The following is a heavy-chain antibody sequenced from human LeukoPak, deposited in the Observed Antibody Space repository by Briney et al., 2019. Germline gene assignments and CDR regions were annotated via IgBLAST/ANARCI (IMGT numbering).Heavy chain of an antibody. Sequence: PSETLSLTCAVYGGSFSGYYWSWIRQPPGKGLEWIGEINHSGSTNYNPSLKSRVTISVDTSKDQFSLKLSSVTAADTAVYYCARVLGYGDYGPPYYYYGMDVWGQGTTVTVSS. V-gene: IGHV4-34*01. J-gene: IGHJ6*02. CDR1: GGSFSGYY. CDR3: ARVLGYGDYGPPYYYYGMDV. CDR2: INHSGST. D-gene: IGHD4-17*01.